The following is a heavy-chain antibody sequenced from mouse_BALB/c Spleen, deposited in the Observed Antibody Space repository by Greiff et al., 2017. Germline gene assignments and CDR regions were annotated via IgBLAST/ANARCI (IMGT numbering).Heavy chain of an antibody. D-gene: IGHD2-3*01. Sequence: LVESGPGLVAPSQSLSITCTVSGFSLTSYDISWIRQPPGKGLEWLGVIWTGGGTNYNSAFMSRLSISKDNSKSQVFLKMNSLQTDDTAIYYCVRGSDGYYVAWFAYWGQGTLVTVSA. J-gene: IGHJ3*01. CDR2: IWTGGGT. CDR3: VRGSDGYYVAWFAY. V-gene: IGHV2-9-2*01. CDR1: GFSLTSYD.